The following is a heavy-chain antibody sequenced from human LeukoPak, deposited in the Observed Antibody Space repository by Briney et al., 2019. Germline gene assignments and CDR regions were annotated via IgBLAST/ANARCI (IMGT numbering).Heavy chain of an antibody. J-gene: IGHJ5*02. CDR1: GGFISSYY. V-gene: IGHV4-59*12. D-gene: IGHD3-22*01. CDR3: ARVARVGNYYDSSGYYGGNWFDP. CDR2: IYYSGST. Sequence: KSSETLSLTCSVSGGFISSYYWSWIRQPPGKGLEWIGYIYYSGSTNYNPSLKSRVTISVDTSKNQFSLKLSSVTAADTAVYYCARVARVGNYYDSSGYYGGNWFDPWGQGTLVTVSS.